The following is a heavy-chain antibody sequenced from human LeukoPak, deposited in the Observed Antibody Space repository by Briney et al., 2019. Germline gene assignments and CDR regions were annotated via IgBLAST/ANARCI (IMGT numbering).Heavy chain of an antibody. V-gene: IGHV4-59*08. CDR2: IYYSGST. J-gene: IGHJ4*02. Sequence: PSETLSLTCTVSGGSISSYYWSWIRQPPGKGLEWIGYIYYSGSTNYNPSLKSRVTISVNTSKNQFSLKLSSVTAADTAVYYCARLNVLWFGSGYFDYWGQGTLVTVSS. CDR3: ARLNVLWFGSGYFDY. D-gene: IGHD3-10*01. CDR1: GGSISSYY.